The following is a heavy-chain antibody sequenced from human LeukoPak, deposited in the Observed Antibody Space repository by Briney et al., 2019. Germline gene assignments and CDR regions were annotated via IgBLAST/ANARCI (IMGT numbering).Heavy chain of an antibody. CDR3: ARRGDCSGGSCYFY. Sequence: GESLKISCKGSGYSFTSYWISWVRQMPGKGLGCMGRIDPSDSCTNYSPSFQGHVTISADKSISTAYLQWSSLKASDTAMYYCARRGDCSGGSCYFYWGQGTLVTVSS. CDR2: IDPSDSCT. J-gene: IGHJ4*02. CDR1: GYSFTSYW. D-gene: IGHD2-15*01. V-gene: IGHV5-10-1*01.